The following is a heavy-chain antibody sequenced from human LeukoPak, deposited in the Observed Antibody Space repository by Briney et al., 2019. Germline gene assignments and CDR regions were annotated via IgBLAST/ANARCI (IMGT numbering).Heavy chain of an antibody. Sequence: SETLSLTCTVSGGPISSYYWSWIRQPPGKGLEWIGYIYYSGSTNYNPSLKSRVTISVDTSKNQFSLKLSSVTAADTAAYYCARDKLAPYYGMDVWGQGTTVTVSS. CDR1: GGPISSYY. J-gene: IGHJ6*02. V-gene: IGHV4-59*01. CDR3: ARDKLAPYYGMDV. CDR2: IYYSGST. D-gene: IGHD1-26*01.